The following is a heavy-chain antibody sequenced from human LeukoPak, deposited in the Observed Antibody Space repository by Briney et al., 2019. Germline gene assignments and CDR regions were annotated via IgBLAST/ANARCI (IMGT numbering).Heavy chain of an antibody. Sequence: ASVKVSCKASGYTFIGYYMHWVRQAPGQGLEWMGWISAYNGNTNYAQKLQGRVTMTTDTSTSTAYMELRSLRSDDTAVYYCASYRGDDPTYFDYWGQGTLVTVSS. J-gene: IGHJ4*02. CDR3: ASYRGDDPTYFDY. CDR2: ISAYNGNT. CDR1: GYTFIGYY. D-gene: IGHD4-17*01. V-gene: IGHV1-18*04.